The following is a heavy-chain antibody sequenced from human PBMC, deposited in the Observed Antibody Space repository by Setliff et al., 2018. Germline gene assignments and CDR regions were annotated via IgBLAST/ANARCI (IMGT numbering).Heavy chain of an antibody. CDR1: GFTFSNSA. J-gene: IGHJ4*02. V-gene: IGHV3-64*02. CDR2: INFNGGTT. D-gene: IGHD3-3*01. CDR3: ATWSGHSHDY. Sequence: GGSLRLSCAASGFTFSNSAMHWVRQAPGKGLEYVSAINFNGGTTYYADSVKGRFTIARDNSKNTLYLEMGSLRAEDMAVYYCATWSGHSHDYWGQGTRVTVSS.